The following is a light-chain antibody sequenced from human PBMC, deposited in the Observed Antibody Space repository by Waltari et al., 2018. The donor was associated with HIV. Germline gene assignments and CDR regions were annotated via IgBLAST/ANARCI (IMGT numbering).Light chain of an antibody. CDR3: STWDYRLRAVV. CDR2: GNS. V-gene: IGLV1-44*01. Sequence: QSALTQEASVSGTVGQQVTLSCIGNKNNIGSYAVGWYQQISHGAPRTVMFGNSLPSGIPDRVSGSKSGTTASLTISGLQPEDEADYYWSTWDYRLRAVVFGGGTKLTVL. CDR1: KNNIGSYA. J-gene: IGLJ2*01.